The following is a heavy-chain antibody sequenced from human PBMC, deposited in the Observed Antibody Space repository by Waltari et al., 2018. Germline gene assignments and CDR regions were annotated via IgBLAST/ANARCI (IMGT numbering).Heavy chain of an antibody. D-gene: IGHD2-21*02. V-gene: IGHV3-53*01. Sequence: EVQLVESGGGLIQPGGSLRLSCAASGFTVSSNYMSWVRQAPGTGLEWVSVIYSGGSTYYADSVKGRFTISRDNSKNTLYLQMNSRRAEDTAVYYCARDRGVTENYYYYGMDVWGQGTTVTVSS. CDR3: ARDRGVTENYYYYGMDV. J-gene: IGHJ6*02. CDR1: GFTVSSNY. CDR2: IYSGGST.